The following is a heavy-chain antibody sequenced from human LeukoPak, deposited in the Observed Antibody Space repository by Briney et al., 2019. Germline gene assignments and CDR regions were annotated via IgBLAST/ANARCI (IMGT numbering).Heavy chain of an antibody. J-gene: IGHJ4*02. D-gene: IGHD6-19*01. CDR3: AKDPGKQWLVGGVDY. V-gene: IGHV3-30*18. CDR1: GFTFSSYG. CDR2: ISYDGSNK. Sequence: GGSLRLSCAASGFTFSSYGMHWVRQAPGKGREWVAVISYDGSNKYYADSVKSRFTISRDNSKNTLYLQMNSLRAEDTAVYYCAKDPGKQWLVGGVDYWGQGTLVTVSS.